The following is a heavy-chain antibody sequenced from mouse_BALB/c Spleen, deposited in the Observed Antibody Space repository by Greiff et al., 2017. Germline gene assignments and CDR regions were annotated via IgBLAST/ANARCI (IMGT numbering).Heavy chain of an antibody. J-gene: IGHJ4*01. D-gene: IGHD1-2*01. CDR2: IDPENGNT. Sequence: EVKLMESGAELVRPGALVKLSCKASGFNIKDYYMHWVKQRPEQGLEWIGWIDPENGNTIYDPKFQGKASITADTSSNTAYLQLSSLTSEDTAVYYCARPSYYGLRVYAMDYWGQGTSVTVSS. CDR1: GFNIKDYY. CDR3: ARPSYYGLRVYAMDY. V-gene: IGHV14-1*02.